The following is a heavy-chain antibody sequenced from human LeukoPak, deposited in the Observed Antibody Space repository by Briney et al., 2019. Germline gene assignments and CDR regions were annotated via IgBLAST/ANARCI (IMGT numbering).Heavy chain of an antibody. Sequence: GGSLRLSCAASGFTFSSCWMHWVRQAPGKGLVWVSGINSDGSSTSYADSVKGRFTISRDNAKNTLYLQMNSLRAEDTAVYYCASGYIYGYPKWGQGTLVTVSS. J-gene: IGHJ4*02. CDR1: GFTFSSCW. V-gene: IGHV3-74*01. CDR3: ASGYIYGYPK. D-gene: IGHD5-18*01. CDR2: INSDGSST.